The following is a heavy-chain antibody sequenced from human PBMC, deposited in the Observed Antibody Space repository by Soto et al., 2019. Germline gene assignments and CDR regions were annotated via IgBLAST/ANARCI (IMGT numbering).Heavy chain of an antibody. D-gene: IGHD4-17*01. CDR3: AREGGGDYGTLWYYYYGMDV. CDR2: IIPIFGTA. CDR1: GGTFSSYA. Sequence: QVQLVQSGAEVKKPGSSVKVSCKASGGTFSSYAISWVRQAPGQGLEWMGGIIPIFGTANYAQKFQGRVTITADESTSTAYKERSSMRSEDTDVDYCAREGGGDYGTLWYYYYGMDVWGQGTTVTVSS. V-gene: IGHV1-69*12. J-gene: IGHJ6*02.